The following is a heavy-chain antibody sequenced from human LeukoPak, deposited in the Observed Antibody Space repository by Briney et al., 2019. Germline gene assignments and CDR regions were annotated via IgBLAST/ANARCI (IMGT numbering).Heavy chain of an antibody. D-gene: IGHD2-15*01. V-gene: IGHV3-23*01. CDR2: ISGSGGST. J-gene: IGHJ4*02. Sequence: GGSLRLSCAASGFTFSGYWMSWVRQAPGKGLEWVSGISGSGGSTYYADSVKGRFTISRDNSKNTLYLQMNSLRAEDTAVHYCARDVGQYYFDYWGQGTLVTVSS. CDR1: GFTFSGYW. CDR3: ARDVGQYYFDY.